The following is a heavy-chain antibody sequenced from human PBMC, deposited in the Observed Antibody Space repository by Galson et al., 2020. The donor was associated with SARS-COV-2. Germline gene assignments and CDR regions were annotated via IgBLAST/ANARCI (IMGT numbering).Heavy chain of an antibody. D-gene: IGHD7-27*01. J-gene: IGHJ4*02. CDR1: GFTFSNAW. Sequence: GETLKISCVTSGFTFSNAWMDWVRQAPGTGLEWVGRIRNKADGGTPDYAAPVKGRFIISRDDSTNTLYLQLNSLKTEDTAVYYCSDEGFYHRWGGFYSWGQGTLVNVSS. CDR2: IRNKADGGTP. V-gene: IGHV3-15*01. CDR3: SDEGFYHRWGGFYS.